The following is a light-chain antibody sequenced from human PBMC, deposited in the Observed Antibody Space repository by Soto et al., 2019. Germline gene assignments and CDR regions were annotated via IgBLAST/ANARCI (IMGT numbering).Light chain of an antibody. Sequence: QSVLTQPPSVSGAPGQRVTISCTGSSSNIGAGYDVHWYQQFPGAAPKLLIYGNNNRPSGVPDRFSGSNSGTSASLAITGLQAEDEADYYCQAHDSSLGAHLVFGGGTQLT. CDR1: SSNIGAGYD. CDR3: QAHDSSLGAHLV. J-gene: IGLJ7*01. CDR2: GNN. V-gene: IGLV1-40*01.